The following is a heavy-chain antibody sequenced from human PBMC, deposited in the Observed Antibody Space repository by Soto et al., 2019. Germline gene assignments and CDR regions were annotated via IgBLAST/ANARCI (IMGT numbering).Heavy chain of an antibody. Sequence: GGSLRLSCAASGFTFSSYGMHWVRQAPGKGLEWVSYISSTTTYTNYADSVKGRFTISRDNAKNSLYLQMNSLRVEDTAVYYCARDRPSGSYPRYYYFDFWGQGTPVTVSS. CDR3: ARDRPSGSYPRYYYFDF. V-gene: IGHV3-21*05. CDR2: ISSTTTYT. CDR1: GFTFSSYG. J-gene: IGHJ4*02. D-gene: IGHD3-10*01.